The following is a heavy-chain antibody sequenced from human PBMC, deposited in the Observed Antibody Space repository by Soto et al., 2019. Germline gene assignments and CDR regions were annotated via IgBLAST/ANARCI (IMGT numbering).Heavy chain of an antibody. J-gene: IGHJ6*02. CDR2: IIPIFGTA. CDR1: GGTFSSYA. V-gene: IGHV1-69*01. D-gene: IGHD2-15*01. CDR3: ARDSRPYCSGGSCYSVYYYYYGMDV. Sequence: QVQLVQSGAEVKKPGSSVKVSCKASGGTFSSYAISWVRQAPGQGLEWTGGIIPIFGTANYAQKFQGRVTITADESTSTAYMELSSLSSEDTAVYYCARDSRPYCSGGSCYSVYYYYYGMDVWGQGTTVTVSS.